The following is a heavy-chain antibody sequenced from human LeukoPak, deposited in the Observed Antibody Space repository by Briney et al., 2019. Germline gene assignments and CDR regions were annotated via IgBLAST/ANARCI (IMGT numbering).Heavy chain of an antibody. J-gene: IGHJ4*02. V-gene: IGHV1-2*02. CDR2: INPNSGGT. CDR1: GYTFTGYY. D-gene: IGHD1-14*01. CDR3: ARVPFFAGRTFPPEYYFDY. Sequence: GASVKVSCKASGYTFTGYYMHWVRQAPGQGLEWMGWINPNSGGTNYAQKSQGRVTMTRDTSISTAYMELSRLRSDDTAVYYCARVPFFAGRTFPPEYYFDYWGQGTLITVSS.